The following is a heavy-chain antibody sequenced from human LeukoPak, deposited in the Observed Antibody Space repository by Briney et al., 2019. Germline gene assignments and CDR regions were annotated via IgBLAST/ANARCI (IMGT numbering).Heavy chain of an antibody. Sequence: GGSLRLSCAASGFSFDNYAMSWDRQAPGKGLEWVSAISGSGGSTYYADSVKGRFTISRDNSKNTLYLQMNSLRAEDTAVYYCAKVRSYVPDPFDYWGQGTLVTVSS. V-gene: IGHV3-23*01. CDR1: GFSFDNYA. CDR2: ISGSGGST. CDR3: AKVRSYVPDPFDY. J-gene: IGHJ4*02. D-gene: IGHD3-10*02.